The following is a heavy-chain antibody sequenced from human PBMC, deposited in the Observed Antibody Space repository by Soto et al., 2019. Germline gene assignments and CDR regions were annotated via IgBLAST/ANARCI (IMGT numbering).Heavy chain of an antibody. CDR3: ANAHSYGYCDY. J-gene: IGHJ4*02. D-gene: IGHD5-18*01. Sequence: QVQLVESGGGVVQPGRSLRLSCAASGFTFSTYAMHWVRQAPGKGLEWVAVISYDGSNKYYADSVKGRFTISRDNSKITLYLQMNSLSAEDTAIYYCANAHSYGYCDYWGQGTLATVSS. CDR2: ISYDGSNK. V-gene: IGHV3-30-3*01. CDR1: GFTFSTYA.